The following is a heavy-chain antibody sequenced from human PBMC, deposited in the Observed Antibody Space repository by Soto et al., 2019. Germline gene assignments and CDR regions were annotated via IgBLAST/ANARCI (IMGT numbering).Heavy chain of an antibody. CDR1: GWSFSGYY. V-gene: IGHV4-34*01. Sequence: PSETLSLTCAISGWSFSGYYWTWIRQPPGTGLEWIGEINHSGSTNYNPSLKSRVTISVDTSKNQFSLKLTSVTAADTAVYYCARDKTTSLFDYWGQGTLVTVSS. CDR3: ARDKTTSLFDY. J-gene: IGHJ4*02. D-gene: IGHD1-26*01. CDR2: INHSGST.